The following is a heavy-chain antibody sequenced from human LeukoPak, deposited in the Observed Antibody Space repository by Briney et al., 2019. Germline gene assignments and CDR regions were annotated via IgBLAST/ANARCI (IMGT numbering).Heavy chain of an antibody. CDR1: GYTFTSYD. D-gene: IGHD3-16*01. CDR2: MNPNSGNT. J-gene: IGHJ3*02. V-gene: IGHV1-8*01. Sequence: ASVKVSCKGSGYTFTSYDINWVRQATGQGLEWMGWMNPNSGNTGYAQKFQGRVTMTRNTSISTAYMELSSLRSEDTAVYYCARSRGIRNAFDIWGQGTMVTVSS. CDR3: ARSRGIRNAFDI.